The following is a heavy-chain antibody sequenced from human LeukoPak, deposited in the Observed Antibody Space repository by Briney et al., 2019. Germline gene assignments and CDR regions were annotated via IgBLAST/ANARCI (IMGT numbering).Heavy chain of an antibody. CDR2: IWYDGSNK. D-gene: IGHD3-10*01. CDR1: GFTFSSYG. J-gene: IGHJ4*02. V-gene: IGHV3-33*01. Sequence: AGSLRRSCAAYGFTFSSYGMHWVRQAPGKGLEWEAFIWYDGSNKDYADSVKGRFTISRDNSKNTLYLQMNSLRVEDKAVYYCAREDSYGSGSYYFDYWGQGTLVTVSS. CDR3: AREDSYGSGSYYFDY.